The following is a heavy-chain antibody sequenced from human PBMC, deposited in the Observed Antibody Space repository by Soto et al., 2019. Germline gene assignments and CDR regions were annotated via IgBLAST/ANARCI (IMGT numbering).Heavy chain of an antibody. J-gene: IGHJ4*02. CDR2: VSGGGFST. CDR3: AKDRDYDSYFDY. V-gene: IGHV3-23*01. D-gene: IGHD3-22*01. CDR1: GFTFSSYA. Sequence: GSLRLSCAASGFTFSSYAMSWVRQAPGKGLEWVSGVSGGGFSTYYADSVKGRFTVSRDNSKNTLYLQMNSLRAEGTAVYYCAKDRDYDSYFDYWGQGTLVTVSS.